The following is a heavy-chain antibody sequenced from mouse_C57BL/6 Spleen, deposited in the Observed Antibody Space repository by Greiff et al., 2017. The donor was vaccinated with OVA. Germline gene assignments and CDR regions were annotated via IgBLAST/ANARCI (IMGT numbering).Heavy chain of an antibody. D-gene: IGHD3-3*01. CDR1: GYTFTSYW. Sequence: QVQLQQPGAELVRPGSSVKLSCKASGYTFTSYWMHWVKQRPIQGLEWIGNIDPSDSETHYNQKFKDKATLTVDKSSSTAYMQLSSLTSEDSAVYYCARINLLGDFDYWGQGTTLTVSS. J-gene: IGHJ2*01. CDR3: ARINLLGDFDY. CDR2: IDPSDSET. V-gene: IGHV1-52*01.